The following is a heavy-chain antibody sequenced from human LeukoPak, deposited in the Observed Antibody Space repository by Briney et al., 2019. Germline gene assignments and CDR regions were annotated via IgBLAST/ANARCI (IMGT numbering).Heavy chain of an antibody. CDR1: GFTFSDSS. V-gene: IGHV3-73*01. J-gene: IGHJ4*02. Sequence: PGGSLRLSCAASGFTFSDSSIHWVRQASGKGLEWVGRIRSKANSYATAYAASVKGRFTISRDDSKNTAYLRMNSLKTEDTAVYYCTSLVGATSDSDYWGQGNLVTVSS. D-gene: IGHD1-26*01. CDR2: IRSKANSYAT. CDR3: TSLVGATSDSDY.